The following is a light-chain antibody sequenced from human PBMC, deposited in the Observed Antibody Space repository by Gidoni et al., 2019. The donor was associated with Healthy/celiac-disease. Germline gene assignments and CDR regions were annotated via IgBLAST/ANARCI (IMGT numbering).Light chain of an antibody. J-gene: IGKJ2*01. V-gene: IGKV1-39*01. CDR3: QQSYSTPYT. CDR2: AAS. CDR1: QGISSY. Sequence: IQLTQSPSSLSASVGDRVTITCRASQGISSYLNWYQQKPGKAPKLLIYAASSLQSGFPSRFSGSGSGTDFTLTISSLRPEDFATYYCQQSYSTPYTFGQGTKLEIK.